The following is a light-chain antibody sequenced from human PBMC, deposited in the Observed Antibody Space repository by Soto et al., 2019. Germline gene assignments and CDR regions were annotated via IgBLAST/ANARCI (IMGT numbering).Light chain of an antibody. CDR3: QQSDSTPYT. CDR1: QGIRND. V-gene: IGKV1-39*01. CDR2: DAS. J-gene: IGKJ2*01. Sequence: DIQMTQSPYSLSASVGDRVTISCRASQGIRNDLGWYQQKPGKAPRLLIYDASNLRSGVPSRFSGSGSGTDFTLTIASLQPEDFSTYYCQQSDSTPYTFGQGTKVDIK.